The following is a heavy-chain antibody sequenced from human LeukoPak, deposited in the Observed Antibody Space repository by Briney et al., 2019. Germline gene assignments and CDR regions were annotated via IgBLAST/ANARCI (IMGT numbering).Heavy chain of an antibody. CDR3: AYYDFWSGYYHY. D-gene: IGHD3-3*01. Sequence: TASETLSLTCTVSGGSISSYYWSWIRQPPGKGLEWIGYIYYSGSTNYNPPLKSRVTISVDTSKNQFSLKLSSVTAADTAVYYCAYYDFWSGYYHYWGQGTLVTVSS. V-gene: IGHV4-59*01. CDR1: GGSISSYY. J-gene: IGHJ4*02. CDR2: IYYSGST.